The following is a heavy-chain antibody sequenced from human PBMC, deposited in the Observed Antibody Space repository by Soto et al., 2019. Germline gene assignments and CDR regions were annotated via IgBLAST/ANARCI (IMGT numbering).Heavy chain of an antibody. J-gene: IGHJ3*02. CDR2: IYYSGST. CDR3: ARVGYRSDAFDI. V-gene: IGHV4-30-4*01. Sequence: SSETLSLTCTVSGGSICSGDYYWSWIRQPPGKGLEWIGYIYYSGSTYYNPSLKSRVTISVDTSKNQFSLKLGSVTAADTAVYYCARVGYRSDAFDIWGQGTMVTVSS. CDR1: GGSICSGDYY. D-gene: IGHD4-4*01.